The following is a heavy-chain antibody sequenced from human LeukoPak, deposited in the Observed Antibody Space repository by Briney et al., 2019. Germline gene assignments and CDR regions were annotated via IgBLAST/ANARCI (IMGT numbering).Heavy chain of an antibody. CDR3: AGASGITTLEYYMDV. CDR1: RHIFSSYS. J-gene: IGHJ6*03. D-gene: IGHD2/OR15-2a*01. Sequence: SVNVFRKACRHIFSSYSNSWVRQAARQGREWMGGVIHHFGPADYAQKFQGRITITTDDPTSTAYMELSRLRSEDTAVYYCAGASGITTLEYYMDVWGKGTTVSVPS. CDR2: VIHHFGPA. V-gene: IGHV1-69*05.